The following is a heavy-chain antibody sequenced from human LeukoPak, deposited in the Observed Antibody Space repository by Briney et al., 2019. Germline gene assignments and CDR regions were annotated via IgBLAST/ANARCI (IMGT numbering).Heavy chain of an antibody. D-gene: IGHD3-10*01. CDR3: ARDHQLYGSPWDWFDP. J-gene: IGHJ5*02. V-gene: IGHV4-4*07. CDR1: GGSMSSYY. CDR2: IYSTGST. Sequence: PSETLSLTCTVSGGSMSSYYWIWIRQPAGKGLEWIGRIYSTGSTNYNPSLKSRVTMSVDASKNQFSLRLSSVTAADTAVYYCARDHQLYGSPWDWFDPWGQGMLVTVSS.